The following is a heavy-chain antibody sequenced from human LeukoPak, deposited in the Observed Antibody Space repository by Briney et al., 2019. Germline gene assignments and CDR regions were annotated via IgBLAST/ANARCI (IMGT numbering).Heavy chain of an antibody. CDR1: GFTFSSYW. D-gene: IGHD2-15*01. Sequence: GGSLRLSCAASGFTFSSYWMSWVRQAPGKGLEGVANIKQDGSEKYYVASVKGRFTISRDNAKNSLYLQMNSLRAEDTAVYYCARIYCSGGSCYPYDAFDIWGQGTMVTVSS. J-gene: IGHJ3*02. V-gene: IGHV3-7*01. CDR3: ARIYCSGGSCYPYDAFDI. CDR2: IKQDGSEK.